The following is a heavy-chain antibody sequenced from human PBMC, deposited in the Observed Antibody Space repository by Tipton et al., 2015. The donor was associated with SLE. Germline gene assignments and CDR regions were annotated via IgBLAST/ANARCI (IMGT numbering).Heavy chain of an antibody. CDR2: ISSSGST. Sequence: TLSLTCTVSGGSISSHYWSWIRQPPGKGLEWIGHISSSGSTNYNPSLKSRVTISVDTSKNQFSLKLTSVTAADTAVYYCASTFYYDTSGYVHWGQGTLVTVSS. CDR3: ASTFYYDTSGYVH. V-gene: IGHV4-4*08. D-gene: IGHD3-22*01. CDR1: GGSISSHY. J-gene: IGHJ4*02.